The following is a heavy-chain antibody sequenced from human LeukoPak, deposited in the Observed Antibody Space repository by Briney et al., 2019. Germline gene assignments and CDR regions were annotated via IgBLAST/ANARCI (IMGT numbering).Heavy chain of an antibody. CDR1: GGSISSYY. CDR2: IYTSGST. CDR3: ARVRQWLGLINWFDP. V-gene: IGHV4-4*07. J-gene: IGHJ5*02. D-gene: IGHD6-19*01. Sequence: PSETLSLTCTVSGGSISSYYWSWIRQPAGKGLEWIGRIYTSGSTNYNPSLKSRVTMSVDTSKNQFSLKLSSVTAADTAVYYCARVRQWLGLINWFDPWGQGTLVTVSS.